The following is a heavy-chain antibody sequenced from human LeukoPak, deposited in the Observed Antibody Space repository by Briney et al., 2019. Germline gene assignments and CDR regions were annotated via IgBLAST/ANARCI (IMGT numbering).Heavy chain of an antibody. Sequence: GSSVKVSCKASGGTFSSYAISWVRQAPGQGLEWMGGIIPIFGTANYAQKFQGRVTITTDESTSTAYMELSSLRSEDTAVYYCARVPDGDYPLCYYYMDVWGKGTTVTVSS. CDR1: GGTFSSYA. CDR2: IIPIFGTA. J-gene: IGHJ6*03. D-gene: IGHD4-17*01. V-gene: IGHV1-69*05. CDR3: ARVPDGDYPLCYYYMDV.